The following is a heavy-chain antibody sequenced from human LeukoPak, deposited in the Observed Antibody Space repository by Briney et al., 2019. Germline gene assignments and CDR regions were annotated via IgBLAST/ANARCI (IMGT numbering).Heavy chain of an antibody. V-gene: IGHV4-30-4*01. CDR3: AKVNYGSGELDY. Sequence: SQTLSLTCTVSGGSISSGDYHWSWIRQPPGKGLEWIGYIYYSGSTYYNPSLKSRVTISVDTSKNQFSLKLSSVTAADTAVYYCAKVNYGSGELDYWGQGTLVTVSS. CDR2: IYYSGST. D-gene: IGHD3-10*01. J-gene: IGHJ4*02. CDR1: GGSISSGDYH.